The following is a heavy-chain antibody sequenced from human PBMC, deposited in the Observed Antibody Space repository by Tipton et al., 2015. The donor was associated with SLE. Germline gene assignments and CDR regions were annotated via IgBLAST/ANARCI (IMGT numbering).Heavy chain of an antibody. V-gene: IGHV4-59*08. CDR2: IYYSGST. CDR1: GGSTSSYY. J-gene: IGHJ4*02. D-gene: IGHD5-12*01. Sequence: TLSLTCTVSGGSTSSYYWSWIRQPPGKGLEWIGYIYYSGSTNYNPSLKSRVTISVDTSKNQFSLKLSSVTAADTAVYYCARRLTRYSGYDYFDYWGQGTLVTVSP. CDR3: ARRLTRYSGYDYFDY.